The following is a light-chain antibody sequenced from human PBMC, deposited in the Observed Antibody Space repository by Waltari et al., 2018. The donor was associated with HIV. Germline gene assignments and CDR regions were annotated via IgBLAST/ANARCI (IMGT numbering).Light chain of an antibody. CDR2: KNK. CDR1: DSNVGSNY. CDR3: GAWDDNLRGL. J-gene: IGLJ2*01. V-gene: IGLV1-47*01. Sequence: QAVLTQTPSASASPGQKITISCSGSDSNVGSNYVYCYHQFPGRAPTLLLYKNKQRSSGVPDRFSGSKSGTSASLTISGLRSEDEGTYFCGAWDDNLRGLFGAGTKLTVL.